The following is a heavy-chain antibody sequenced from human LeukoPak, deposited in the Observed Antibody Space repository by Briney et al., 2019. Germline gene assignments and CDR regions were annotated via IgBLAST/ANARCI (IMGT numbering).Heavy chain of an antibody. D-gene: IGHD1-14*01. CDR3: ARGPRNQEDYYFDY. CDR2: IIPIFGTA. J-gene: IGHJ4*02. Sequence: EASVKVSCKASGGTFSSYAISWLRQAPGQGLEWMGGIIPIFGTANYAQKFQGSVTITADESTSTAYMELSSLRSEDTAVYYCARGPRNQEDYYFDYWGQGTLVTVSS. V-gene: IGHV1-69*13. CDR1: GGTFSSYA.